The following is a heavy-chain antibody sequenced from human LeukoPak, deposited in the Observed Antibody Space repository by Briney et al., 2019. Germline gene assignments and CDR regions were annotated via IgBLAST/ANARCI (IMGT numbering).Heavy chain of an antibody. V-gene: IGHV3-74*01. J-gene: IGHJ4*02. D-gene: IGHD6-13*01. Sequence: GGSLRLSCAASGLTFSSHWMHWVRQAPGKGLVWVSRITTDGSSTTYADSVKGRFTISRDNAKNTLYLQMNSLRAEDTAVYYCARVGYSSDYWGQGTLVTVSS. CDR3: ARVGYSSDY. CDR2: ITTDGSST. CDR1: GLTFSSHW.